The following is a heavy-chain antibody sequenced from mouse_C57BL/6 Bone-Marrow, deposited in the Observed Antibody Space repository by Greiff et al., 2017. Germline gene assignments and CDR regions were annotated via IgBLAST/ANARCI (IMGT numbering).Heavy chain of an antibody. CDR1: GFTFSDYY. CDR3: ARDRGFYYAMDY. Sequence: EVKLMESEGGLVQPGSSMKLSCTASGFTFSDYYMAWVRQVPEKGLEWVANINYDGSSTYYLDSLKSRFIISRDNAQNILYLQMSSLKSEDTATYYCARDRGFYYAMDYWGQGTSVTVSS. D-gene: IGHD3-1*01. CDR2: INYDGSST. V-gene: IGHV5-16*01. J-gene: IGHJ4*01.